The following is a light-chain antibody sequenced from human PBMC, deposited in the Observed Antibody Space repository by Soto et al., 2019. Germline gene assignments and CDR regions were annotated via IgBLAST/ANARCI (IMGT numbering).Light chain of an antibody. CDR1: EGVSNS. V-gene: IGKV1-17*03. CDR3: LQHNSYPLT. Sequence: DLQMTQSPSAMSASVGDRVTITCRASEGVSNSLGWFQQKPGKVPKRLISAASSLQNGVPSRFSASGSGSDFTLTISSLQPEDSATYYCLQHNSYPLTFGGGTKVEI. J-gene: IGKJ4*01. CDR2: AAS.